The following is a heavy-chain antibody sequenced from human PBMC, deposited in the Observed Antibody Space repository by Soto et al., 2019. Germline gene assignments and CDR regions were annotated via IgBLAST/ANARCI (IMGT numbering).Heavy chain of an antibody. D-gene: IGHD5-18*01. CDR2: ISYDGSNK. V-gene: IGHV3-30-3*01. CDR1: GFTFSSYA. J-gene: IGHJ6*02. CDR3: ARVDTAMGQYYYYYGMDV. Sequence: GGSLRLSCAASGFTFSSYAMHWVRQAPGKGLEWVAVISYDGSNKYYADSVKGRFTISRDNSKNTLYLQMNSLRAEDTAVYYCARVDTAMGQYYYYYGMDVWGPGTTVTVFS.